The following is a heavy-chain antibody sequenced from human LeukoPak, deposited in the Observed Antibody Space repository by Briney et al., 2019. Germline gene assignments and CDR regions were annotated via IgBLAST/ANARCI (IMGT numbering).Heavy chain of an antibody. D-gene: IGHD3-3*01. V-gene: IGHV4-59*01. CDR3: ARRLKIFGVGAGDAFDI. J-gene: IGHJ3*02. CDR2: IYYSGST. Sequence: TSSETLSLTCTVSGGSISPYYWTWIRQPPGKGLEWIGYIYYSGSTNYNPSLKSRVTISLDTSRNQFSLKLSSVTAADMAVYYCARRLKIFGVGAGDAFDIWGQGAMATVSS. CDR1: GGSISPYY.